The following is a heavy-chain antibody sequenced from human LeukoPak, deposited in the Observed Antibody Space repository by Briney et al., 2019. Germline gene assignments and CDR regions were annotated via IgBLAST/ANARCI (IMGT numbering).Heavy chain of an antibody. Sequence: TFSSRSSIYIYYADSMKGRFTISRDNAKNSPYLQMNSLRGEDTAVYYCARSRYDGSGYYGIIDYWGQGTLVTVSS. CDR2: SSRSSIYI. CDR3: ARSRYDGSGYYGIIDY. J-gene: IGHJ4*02. D-gene: IGHD3-22*01. V-gene: IGHV3-21*01.